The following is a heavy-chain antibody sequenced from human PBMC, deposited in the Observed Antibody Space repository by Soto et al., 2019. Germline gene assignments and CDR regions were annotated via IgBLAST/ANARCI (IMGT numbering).Heavy chain of an antibody. D-gene: IGHD1-26*01. J-gene: IGHJ4*02. CDR1: GGSISNYY. Sequence: SESLSLTCTVSGGSISNYYWSWIRQPAGKGLEWIGRIYNSGSTKYNPSLKSRVTMSDDTSKNQFSLNLISVTAADTAVYYCARSGGSFNLDYWGLGTLVTVSS. CDR3: ARSGGSFNLDY. V-gene: IGHV4-4*07. CDR2: IYNSGST.